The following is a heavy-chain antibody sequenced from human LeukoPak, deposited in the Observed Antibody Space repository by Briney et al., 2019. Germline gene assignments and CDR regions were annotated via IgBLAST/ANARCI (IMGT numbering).Heavy chain of an antibody. CDR2: INPNSGGT. Sequence: GASVKVSCKASGYTFTSYYMHWVRQAPGQGLEWMGWINPNSGGTNYAQKFQGRVTMTRDTSISTAYMELRSLRSDDTAVYYCARDGGRRSPSRGKNYYYYGMDVWGQGTTVTVSS. CDR1: GYTFTSYY. D-gene: IGHD3-16*01. CDR3: ARDGGRRSPSRGKNYYYYGMDV. J-gene: IGHJ6*02. V-gene: IGHV1-2*02.